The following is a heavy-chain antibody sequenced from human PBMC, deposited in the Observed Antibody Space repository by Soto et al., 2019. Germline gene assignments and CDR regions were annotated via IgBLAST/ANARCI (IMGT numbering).Heavy chain of an antibody. V-gene: IGHV1-69*08. J-gene: IGHJ2*01. Sequence: QDQLVQSGAEVTKPGSSVKVSCKAFGGPFSSHTFSWVRQAPGQGLEWMGRIIPALGTTTYAQKFQGRVTITADESVTTVYMELNSLRTEDTAVDYCARPNFGDYWYFDLWGRGTLVTVSS. CDR3: ARPNFGDYWYFDL. CDR1: GGPFSSHT. CDR2: IIPALGTT. D-gene: IGHD4-17*01.